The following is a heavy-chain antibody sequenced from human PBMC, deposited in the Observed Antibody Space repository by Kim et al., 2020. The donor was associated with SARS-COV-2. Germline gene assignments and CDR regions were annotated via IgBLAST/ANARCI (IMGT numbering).Heavy chain of an antibody. J-gene: IGHJ5*02. CDR1: GGSISDYY. V-gene: IGHV4-59*13. D-gene: IGHD6-13*01. CDR3: ARWISSSWGGFDP. CDR2: IYYSGST. Sequence: SETLSLTCTVSGGSISDYYWSWIRQPPGKRLEWIGSIYYSGSTNYNPSLNSRVTISVDTSRTQFSPKLSSVTAADTAVYYCARWISSSWGGFDPWGQGTLVTVSS.